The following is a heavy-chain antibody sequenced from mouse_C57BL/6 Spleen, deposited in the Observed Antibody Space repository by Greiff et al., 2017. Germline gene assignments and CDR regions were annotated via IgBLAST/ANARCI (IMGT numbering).Heavy chain of an antibody. CDR3: ARGPVLYEGRDFDV. CDR1: GFTFSDYG. CDR2: ISSGSSTI. V-gene: IGHV5-17*01. D-gene: IGHD2-12*01. Sequence: VQLKESGGGLVKPGGSLKLSCAASGFTFSDYGMHWVRQAPEKGLEWVAYISSGSSTIYYADTVKGRFTISRDNAKNTLFLQMTSLRSEDTAMYYCARGPVLYEGRDFDVWGTGTTVTVSS. J-gene: IGHJ1*03.